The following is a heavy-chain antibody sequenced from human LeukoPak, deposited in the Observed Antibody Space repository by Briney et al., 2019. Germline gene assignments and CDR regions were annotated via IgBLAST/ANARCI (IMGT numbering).Heavy chain of an antibody. CDR3: ARDRRVRRDGYNEIYFDY. D-gene: IGHD5-24*01. CDR1: GFTFSSYG. V-gene: IGHV3-33*01. CDR2: IWYDGSNK. J-gene: IGHJ4*02. Sequence: GRSLRLSCAASGFTFSSYGMHWVRQAPGKGLEWVAVIWYDGSNKYYADSVKGRFTISRDNSKNTLYLQMNSLRAEDTAVYYCARDRRVRRDGYNEIYFDYWGQGILVTVSS.